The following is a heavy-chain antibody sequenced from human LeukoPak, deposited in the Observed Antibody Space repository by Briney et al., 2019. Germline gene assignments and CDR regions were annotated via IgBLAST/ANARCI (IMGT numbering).Heavy chain of an antibody. D-gene: IGHD5-24*01. CDR2: ISYDGSNK. CDR1: GFTFSSYA. Sequence: GGSLRLSCAASGFTFSSYAMHWVRQAPGKGLEWVSVISYDGSNKYYADSVKGRFTISRDNSKNTLYLQMNSLRAEDTVVYYCARDRLSGRALDGWLDAFDIWGQGTMVTVSS. V-gene: IGHV3-30-3*01. J-gene: IGHJ3*02. CDR3: ARDRLSGRALDGWLDAFDI.